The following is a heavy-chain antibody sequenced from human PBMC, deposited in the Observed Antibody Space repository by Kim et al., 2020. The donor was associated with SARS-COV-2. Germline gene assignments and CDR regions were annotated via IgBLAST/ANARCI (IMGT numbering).Heavy chain of an antibody. CDR3: TTERSLTAQH. J-gene: IGHJ1*01. Sequence: TTDYAAPVKGRFTISRDDSKNTLYLQMNSLKTEDTAVYYCTTERSLTAQHWGQGTLVTVSS. CDR2: TT. V-gene: IGHV3-15*01.